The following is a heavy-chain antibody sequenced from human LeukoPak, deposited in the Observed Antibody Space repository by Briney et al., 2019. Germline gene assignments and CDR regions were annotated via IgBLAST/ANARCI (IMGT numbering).Heavy chain of an antibody. CDR2: INSDGSSA. J-gene: IGHJ4*02. CDR3: VRDKFGTLIYGSSCFDS. Sequence: GGSLRLSCAASGFTFSSYWMHWVRQAPGKGLVWVSRINSDGSSAIYAGSVKGRFTFSRDNAKNTLYLQMSSLRAEDTAVYYCVRDKFGTLIYGSSCFDSWGQGTLVTVSS. V-gene: IGHV3-74*01. D-gene: IGHD6-6*01. CDR1: GFTFSSYW.